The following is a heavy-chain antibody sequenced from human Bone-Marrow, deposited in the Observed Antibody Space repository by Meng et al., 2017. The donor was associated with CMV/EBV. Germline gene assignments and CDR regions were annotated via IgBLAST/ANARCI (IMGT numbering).Heavy chain of an antibody. D-gene: IGHD6-19*01. CDR3: ARDRVAVAGTRWFDP. CDR1: GFTFSDYY. CDR2: ISNGGSSI. V-gene: IGHV3-11*01. J-gene: IGHJ5*02. Sequence: GESLKISCAASGFTFSDYYMSWIRQAPGKGLEWLSYISNGGSSIYYADSVKGRFTISRDNAKNSLYLQMNSLRAEDTAVYYCARDRVAVAGTRWFDPWGQGTLVTVSS.